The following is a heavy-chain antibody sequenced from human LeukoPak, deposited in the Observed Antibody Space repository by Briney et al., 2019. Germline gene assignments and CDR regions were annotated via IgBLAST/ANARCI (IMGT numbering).Heavy chain of an antibody. D-gene: IGHD3-9*01. CDR1: GFTFSSYE. CDR3: ARQGWVYDILTGYYNGAFDY. J-gene: IGHJ4*02. CDR2: ISSSGSTI. Sequence: GGSLRLSCAASGFTFSSYEMNWVRQAPGKGLEWVSYISSSGSTIYYADSVKGRFTISRDNAKNSLYLQMNSLRAEDTAVYYCARQGWVYDILTGYYNGAFDYWGQGTLVTVSS. V-gene: IGHV3-48*03.